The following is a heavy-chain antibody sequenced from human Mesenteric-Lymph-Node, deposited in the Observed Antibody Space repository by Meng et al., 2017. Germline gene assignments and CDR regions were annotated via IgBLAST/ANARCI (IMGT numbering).Heavy chain of an antibody. CDR2: IWYDGSNK. CDR1: GFTFSSYG. J-gene: IGHJ4*02. Sequence: GESLKISCAASGFTFSSYGMHWVRQAPGKGLEWVAVIWYDGSNKYYADSVKGRFTISRDNSKNTLYLQMNSLRAEDTAVYYCARDQSSGWYKEFDYWGQGTLVTVSS. V-gene: IGHV3-33*01. CDR3: ARDQSSGWYKEFDY. D-gene: IGHD6-19*01.